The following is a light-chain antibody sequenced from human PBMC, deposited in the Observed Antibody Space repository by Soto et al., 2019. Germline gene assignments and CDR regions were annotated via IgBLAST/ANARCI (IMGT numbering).Light chain of an antibody. J-gene: IGKJ4*01. CDR3: QQYKTSPLT. CDR1: QMVGSNF. V-gene: IGKV3-20*01. CDR2: GAS. Sequence: EIVLTQSPGTLSLSPWYRAALSXMASQMVGSNFLAWYQQKSGQAPRLLIYGASNRAAGIPDRFSGSGSGTDFTLTIRRLEPEDFAVYYCQQYKTSPLTFGGGTKVDI.